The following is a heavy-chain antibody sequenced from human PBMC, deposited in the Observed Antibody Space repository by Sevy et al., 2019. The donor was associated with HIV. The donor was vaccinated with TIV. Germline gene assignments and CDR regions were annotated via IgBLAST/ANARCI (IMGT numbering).Heavy chain of an antibody. Sequence: GGSLRLSCVASEFIFSSHAVSWVRQAPGKGLEWVSAISGDGENTHYADSVRGRFTISRDNFTNTLYLQMNSLRAEDTSLYYCARDGRGISAFDIWGPGTMVTVSS. CDR1: EFIFSSHA. J-gene: IGHJ3*02. D-gene: IGHD3-3*02. CDR3: ARDGRGISAFDI. CDR2: ISGDGENT. V-gene: IGHV3-23*01.